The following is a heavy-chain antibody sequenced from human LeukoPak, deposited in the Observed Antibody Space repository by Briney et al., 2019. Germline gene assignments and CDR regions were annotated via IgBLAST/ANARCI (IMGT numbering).Heavy chain of an antibody. CDR1: GASIISYY. V-gene: IGHV4-59*01. Sequence: SETLSLTCTVSGASIISYYWTWIRQPPGKGLEWIGYIHYSGSTNYNPSLKSRVTISVDTSKNQFSLKLSSVTAADTAVYYCARLYREGGERFDPWGQGTLVTVSS. D-gene: IGHD1-26*01. J-gene: IGHJ5*02. CDR3: ARLYREGGERFDP. CDR2: IHYSGST.